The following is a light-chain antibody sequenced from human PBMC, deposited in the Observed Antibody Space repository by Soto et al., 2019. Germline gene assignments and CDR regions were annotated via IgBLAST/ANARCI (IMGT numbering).Light chain of an antibody. CDR1: QSVSSY. Sequence: EIVLTQSPATLSLSPGEIATLSCRASQSVSSYLAWYKQKPGQAPRLLIYDASNRATGIPARFSGSGSGTDFTLTISSLEPEDFAVYYCQQRSNWLLTFGGGPKVEIK. J-gene: IGKJ4*01. CDR2: DAS. CDR3: QQRSNWLLT. V-gene: IGKV3-11*01.